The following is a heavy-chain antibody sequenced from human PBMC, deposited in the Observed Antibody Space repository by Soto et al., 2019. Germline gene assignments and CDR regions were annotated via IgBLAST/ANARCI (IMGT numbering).Heavy chain of an antibody. Sequence: SPSLSLTCAVSGDSVSSNSAAWNWIRKSPSRDLEWMGRTYYRSKWYNDYAVSVKSRITINPDTSKNQFSLQLNSVTPEDTAVYYCARLRFLEWLSDYYYGMDVWGQGTTVTVSS. CDR2: TYYRSKWYN. J-gene: IGHJ6*02. CDR3: ARLRFLEWLSDYYYGMDV. CDR1: GDSVSSNSAA. V-gene: IGHV6-1*01. D-gene: IGHD3-3*01.